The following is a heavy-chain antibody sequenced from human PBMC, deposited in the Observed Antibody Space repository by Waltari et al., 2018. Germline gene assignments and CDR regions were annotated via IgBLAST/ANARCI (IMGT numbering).Heavy chain of an antibody. CDR3: ARDYYDSSGYIVGYFDL. D-gene: IGHD3-22*01. V-gene: IGHV3-33*01. Sequence: QVQLVESGGGVVQPGRSLRLSCAASGFTFSSYGMHWVRQVPGKGLEWVAVIWYDGSNKYYADSVKGRFTISRDNSKNTLYLQMNSLRAEDTAVYYCARDYYDSSGYIVGYFDLWGRGTLVTVSS. J-gene: IGHJ2*01. CDR1: GFTFSSYG. CDR2: IWYDGSNK.